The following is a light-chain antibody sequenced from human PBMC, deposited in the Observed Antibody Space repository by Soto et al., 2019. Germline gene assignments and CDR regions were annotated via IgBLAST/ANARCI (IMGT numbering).Light chain of an antibody. Sequence: EIVGTQSAATLSMSPGESATIACRASQSVSGNLAWYQQKPGQAPRLLIYDASTRATGIPARFSGSGSGTEFTLTISRLPSEDFAVYYCQQCNNWPPAFGQGTKVEIK. CDR2: DAS. J-gene: IGKJ1*01. V-gene: IGKV3-15*01. CDR3: QQCNNWPPA. CDR1: QSVSGN.